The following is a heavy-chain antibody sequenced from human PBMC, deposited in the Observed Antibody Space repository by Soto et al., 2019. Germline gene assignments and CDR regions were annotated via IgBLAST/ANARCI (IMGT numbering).Heavy chain of an antibody. V-gene: IGHV4-30-4*01. D-gene: IGHD6-19*01. CDR2: IYYSGST. CDR3: AREDSGWYQFDC. CDR1: GGSISSGDYY. Sequence: SETLSLTCTVSGGSISSGDYYWSWIRQPPGKGLEWIGYIYYSGSTYYNPSLKSRVTISVDTSKNQFSLKLSSVTAADTAVHYCAREDSGWYQFDCWGQGTLVTVSS. J-gene: IGHJ4*02.